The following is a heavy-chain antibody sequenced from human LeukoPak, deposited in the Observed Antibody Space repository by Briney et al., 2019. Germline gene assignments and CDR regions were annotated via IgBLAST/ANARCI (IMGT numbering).Heavy chain of an antibody. CDR1: GYTFTSYG. D-gene: IGHD6-19*01. CDR2: INAGNGNT. CDR3: ARDSSIAVAGRGGDYMDV. V-gene: IGHV1-18*01. Sequence: ASVKVSCKASGYTFTSYGISWVRQAPGQRLEWMGWINAGNGNTKYSQEFQGRVTMTRDMSTSTVYMELSSLRSEDTAVYYCARDSSIAVAGRGGDYMDVWGKGTTVTVSS. J-gene: IGHJ6*03.